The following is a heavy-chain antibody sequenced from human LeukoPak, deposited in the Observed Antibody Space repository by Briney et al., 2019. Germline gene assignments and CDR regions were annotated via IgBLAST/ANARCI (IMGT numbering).Heavy chain of an antibody. J-gene: IGHJ4*02. V-gene: IGHV3-30*18. D-gene: IGHD1-14*01. Sequence: QAGGSLRLSCAASGFTFSSYGMHWVRQAPGKGLEWVAVISYDGSNKYYADSVKGRFTISRDNSKNTLYLQMNSLRAEDTAVYYCAKGLREPHYWGQGTLVTVSS. CDR1: GFTFSSYG. CDR3: AKGLREPHY. CDR2: ISYDGSNK.